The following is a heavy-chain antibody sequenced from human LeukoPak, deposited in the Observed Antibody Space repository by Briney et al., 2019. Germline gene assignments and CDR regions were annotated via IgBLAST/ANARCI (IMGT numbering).Heavy chain of an antibody. CDR3: AKGLAAAGYYFDY. Sequence: GGSLRLSCAASGFTFDDYAMHWVRQAPGKGLEWVSGISWNSGSIGYADSVKGRFTISRDNAKNSLYLQMSSLRAEDTALYYCAKGLAAAGYYFDYWGQGTLVTVSS. V-gene: IGHV3-9*01. D-gene: IGHD6-13*01. CDR2: ISWNSGSI. J-gene: IGHJ4*02. CDR1: GFTFDDYA.